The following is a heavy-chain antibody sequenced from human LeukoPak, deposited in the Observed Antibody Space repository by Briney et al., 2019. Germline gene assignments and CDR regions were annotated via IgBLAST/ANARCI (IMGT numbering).Heavy chain of an antibody. V-gene: IGHV4-39*07. Sequence: KASETLSLTCTVSGGSISSSSYYWGWIRQPPGKGLEWIGSIYYSGSTYYNPSLKSRVTISVDTSKNQFSLKLSSVTAADTAVYYCAREKKDYDFWSGYLRDYYMDVWGKGTTVTVSS. CDR3: AREKKDYDFWSGYLRDYYMDV. J-gene: IGHJ6*03. CDR1: GGSISSSSYY. D-gene: IGHD3-3*01. CDR2: IYYSGST.